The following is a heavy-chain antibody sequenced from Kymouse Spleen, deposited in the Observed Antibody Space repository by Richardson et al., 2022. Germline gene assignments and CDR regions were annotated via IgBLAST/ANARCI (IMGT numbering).Heavy chain of an antibody. V-gene: IGHV3-9*01. CDR3: AKDIITMVRGVPFYYYYGMDV. CDR1: GFTFDDYA. CDR2: ISWNSGSI. D-gene: IGHD3-10*01. J-gene: IGHJ6*02. Sequence: EVQLVESGGGLVQPGRSLRLSCAASGFTFDDYAMHWVRQAPGKGLEWVSGISWNSGSIGYADSVKGRFTISRDNAKNSLYLQMNSLRAEDTALYYCAKDIITMVRGVPFYYYYGMDVWGQGTTVTVSS.